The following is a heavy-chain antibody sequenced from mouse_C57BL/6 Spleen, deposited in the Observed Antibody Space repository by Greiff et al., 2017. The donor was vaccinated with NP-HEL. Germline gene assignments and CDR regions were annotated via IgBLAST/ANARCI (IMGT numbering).Heavy chain of an antibody. V-gene: IGHV10-3*01. CDR3: VRSNWENGPLGY. CDR2: IRSKSSNYAT. J-gene: IGHJ2*01. D-gene: IGHD4-1*01. Sequence: EVQRVESGGGLVQPKGSLKLSCAASGFTFNTYAMHWVRQAPGKGLEWVARIRSKSSNYATYYADSVKDRFTISRDDSQSMLYLQMNNLKTEDTARYYCVRSNWENGPLGYWGQGTTLTVSS. CDR1: GFTFNTYA.